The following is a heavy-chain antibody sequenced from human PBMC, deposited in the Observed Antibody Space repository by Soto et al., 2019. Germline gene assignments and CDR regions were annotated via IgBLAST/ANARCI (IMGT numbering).Heavy chain of an antibody. Sequence: EVQLLESGGGLVQPGGSLRLSCVGSGFSFSSYAIHWVRQAPGQGLEWVATLTPTGTTFYADSVKGRFTISRDNNRNTLSLQMYNLRAEDTARYYCAKRATTVPTPGNYFDCWGQGTLVTVSS. CDR3: AKRATTVPTPGNYFDC. D-gene: IGHD2-15*01. CDR2: LTPTGTT. V-gene: IGHV3-23*01. CDR1: GFSFSSYA. J-gene: IGHJ4*02.